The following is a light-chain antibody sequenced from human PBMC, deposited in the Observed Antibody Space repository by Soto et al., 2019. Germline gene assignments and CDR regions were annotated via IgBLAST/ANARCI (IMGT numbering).Light chain of an antibody. CDR1: QSLVYRDGIIF. CDR3: MQGTHWPRT. J-gene: IGKJ1*01. V-gene: IGKV2-30*01. Sequence: DAVLTQSPLSLPVTLGQPASISCRSSQSLVYRDGIIFLNWFQQRPGQSPRRLIYRVSNRDSGVPDRFSGSGSGTDFTLKISRVEAEDVGVYFCMQGTHWPRTFGQGTKVEIK. CDR2: RVS.